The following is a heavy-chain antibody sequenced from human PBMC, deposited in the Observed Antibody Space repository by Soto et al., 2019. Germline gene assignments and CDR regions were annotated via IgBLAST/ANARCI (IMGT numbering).Heavy chain of an antibody. J-gene: IGHJ4*02. CDR1: GGSISSGDYY. CDR3: AGTGQIGDPDGF. D-gene: IGHD3-10*01. CDR2: IYYSGST. V-gene: IGHV4-30-4*01. Sequence: QVQLQESGPGLVKPSQTLSLTCTVSGGSISSGDYYWSWIRQPPGKGLEWIGYIYYSGSTYYNPSLKRRVNQTVKPSKNPFSPEVRLWNAADPGGYYRAGTGQIGDPDGFWGQGTLVTVSS.